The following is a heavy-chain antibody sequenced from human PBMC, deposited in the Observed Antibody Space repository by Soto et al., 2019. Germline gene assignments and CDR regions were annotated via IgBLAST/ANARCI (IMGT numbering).Heavy chain of an antibody. V-gene: IGHV3-49*04. D-gene: IGHD3-22*01. CDR1: GFTFGDDA. CDR2: IRSKAYGGTT. CDR3: TRDLHYYDSSGYPGY. J-gene: IGHJ4*02. Sequence: PGGSLRLSCTASGFTFGDDAMSWVRQAPGKGLEWVGFIRSKAYGGTTEYAASVKGRFTISRDDSKSIAYLQMNSLKTEDTAVYYCTRDLHYYDSSGYPGYWGQGTLVTVPQ.